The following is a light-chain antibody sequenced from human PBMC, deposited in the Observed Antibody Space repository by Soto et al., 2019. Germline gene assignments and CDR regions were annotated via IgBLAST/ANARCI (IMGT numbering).Light chain of an antibody. CDR2: EVN. CDR1: SSDVGGSNY. CDR3: SSSVVSSNSV. Sequence: QSALTQPPSASGSPGQSVTISCTGTSSDVGGSNYVSWYQQHPGKAPKLIIYEVNERPSGVPDRFSGSKSGNTASLTVSGLQAEDEADYYCSSSVVSSNSVFGTGTKLTVL. V-gene: IGLV2-8*01. J-gene: IGLJ1*01.